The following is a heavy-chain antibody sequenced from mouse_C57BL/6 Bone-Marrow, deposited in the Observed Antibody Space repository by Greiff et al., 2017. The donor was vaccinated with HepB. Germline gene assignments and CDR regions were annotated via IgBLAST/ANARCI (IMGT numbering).Heavy chain of an antibody. Sequence: QVQLQQPGAELVKPGASVKLSCKASGYTFTSYRMHWVKQRPGQGLEWIGMIHPNSGSTNYNEKFKSKATLTVDKSSSTAYMRLSSLTSEDSAVYFCARGGIITTVVAGEDWGQGTTLSVAS. V-gene: IGHV1-64*01. J-gene: IGHJ2*01. CDR1: GYTFTSYR. CDR2: IHPNSGST. CDR3: ARGGIITTVVAGED. D-gene: IGHD1-1*01.